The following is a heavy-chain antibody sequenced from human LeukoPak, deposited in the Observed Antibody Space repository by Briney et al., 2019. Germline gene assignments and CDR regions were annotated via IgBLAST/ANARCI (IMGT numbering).Heavy chain of an antibody. V-gene: IGHV1-69*04. Sequence: GASVKVSCKASGGTFSSYAISWVRQAPGQGLEWMGRIIPILGIANYAQKFQGRVTITADKSTSTAYMELSSLRSEDTAVYYCARESPHYYGSGNYYYYYGMDVWGQGTTVTVSS. D-gene: IGHD3-10*01. CDR1: GGTFSSYA. J-gene: IGHJ6*02. CDR2: IIPILGIA. CDR3: ARESPHYYGSGNYYYYYGMDV.